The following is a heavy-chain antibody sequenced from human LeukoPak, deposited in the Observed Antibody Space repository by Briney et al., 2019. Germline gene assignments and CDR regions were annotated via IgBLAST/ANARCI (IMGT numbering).Heavy chain of an antibody. D-gene: IGHD3-10*01. V-gene: IGHV3-30*04. CDR3: ARAFDTYYYGSGRYYNVGAFDI. CDR2: ISYDGRNK. J-gene: IGHJ3*02. Sequence: PGGSLRLSCTASGFTFSSYAMHWVRQAPGKGLEWGAVISYDGRNKYYPDSVKGRFTISRANSKNTLYLQMNSLRAQDTAVYYCARAFDTYYYGSGRYYNVGAFDIWGQGTMVTVSS. CDR1: GFTFSSYA.